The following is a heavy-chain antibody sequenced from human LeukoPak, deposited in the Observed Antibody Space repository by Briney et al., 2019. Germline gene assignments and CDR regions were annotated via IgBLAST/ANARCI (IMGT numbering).Heavy chain of an antibody. CDR3: AKASRRHCGSTVCYTLDY. J-gene: IGHJ4*02. Sequence: GGSLRLSCAASGFTFNTYDMNWVRQAPGKGLEWVSSISGSGGTTYSADSVKGRFTISRDNTKKTLYLQMNSLRADDTAVYYCAKASRRHCGSTVCYTLDYWGQGTLVTVSS. D-gene: IGHD2-2*02. V-gene: IGHV3-23*01. CDR1: GFTFNTYD. CDR2: ISGSGGTT.